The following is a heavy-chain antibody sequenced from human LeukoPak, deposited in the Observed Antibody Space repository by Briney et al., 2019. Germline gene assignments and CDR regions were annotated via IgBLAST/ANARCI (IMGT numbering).Heavy chain of an antibody. J-gene: IGHJ4*02. CDR1: GFTFSSYA. CDR3: AKGPPRLWLYLVDY. D-gene: IGHD5-18*01. CDR2: ISGSGGST. Sequence: GGSLRLSCAASGFTFSSYAVSWVRQAPGKGLEWVSAISGSGGSTYYADSVKGRFTISRDNSKNTLYLQMNSLRAEDTAVYYCAKGPPRLWLYLVDYWGQGTLVTVSS. V-gene: IGHV3-23*01.